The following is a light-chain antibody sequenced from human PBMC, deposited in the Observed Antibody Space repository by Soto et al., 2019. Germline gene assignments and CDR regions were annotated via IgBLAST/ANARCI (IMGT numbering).Light chain of an antibody. V-gene: IGKV1-5*01. CDR2: DAS. CDR1: QTISVW. Sequence: DIQMTQSPSTLSASVGDGVTITCRASQTISVWLAWYQQRPGKAPKFLIYDASSLETGVPSRFSGSGSGTEFTLTIRSLQPDDFESKYCQQYNSSPSTFGQGTKLEIK. CDR3: QQYNSSPST. J-gene: IGKJ2*01.